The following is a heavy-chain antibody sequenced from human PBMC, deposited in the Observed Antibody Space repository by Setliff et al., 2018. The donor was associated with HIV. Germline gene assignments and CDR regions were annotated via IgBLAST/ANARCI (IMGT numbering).Heavy chain of an antibody. Sequence: GGSLRLSCAASGFSFSVFAMSWVRQAPGKGLEWVAAINGGGEVTFYADSEKGRFTISRDNSKNTLYLQMNSLRDEDTAVYHCAKDDAGYCSGGSCYAPFDSWGQGTLVTVSS. CDR2: INGGGEVT. D-gene: IGHD2-15*01. CDR1: GFSFSVFA. J-gene: IGHJ4*02. V-gene: IGHV3-23*01. CDR3: AKDDAGYCSGGSCYAPFDS.